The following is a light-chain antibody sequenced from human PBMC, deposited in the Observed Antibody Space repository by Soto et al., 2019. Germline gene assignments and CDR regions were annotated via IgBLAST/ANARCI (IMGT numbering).Light chain of an antibody. CDR2: GAS. J-gene: IGKJ4*01. CDR3: QQYDNRSPLT. V-gene: IGKV3-15*01. Sequence: EVVMTQFPATLSVSPGGRATLSCRASQSVWSNLAWYQQKPGQAPRLLIYGASTRATGVPAKFSGSGSGTEFTLTLSSLQTEDFGVYYCQQYDNRSPLTFGGGTKVEI. CDR1: QSVWSN.